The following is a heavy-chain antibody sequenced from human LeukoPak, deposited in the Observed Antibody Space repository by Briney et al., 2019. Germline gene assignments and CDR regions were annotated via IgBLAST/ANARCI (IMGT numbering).Heavy chain of an antibody. D-gene: IGHD3-22*01. V-gene: IGHV4-39*07. CDR2: IYYSGST. CDR3: ARDGADSSGYYYDY. J-gene: IGHJ4*02. Sequence: PSETLSLTCTVSGGSISSSSYYWDWIRQPPGKGLEWIGSIYYSGSTNYNPSLKSRVSISVDTSKNQFSLELNSVTAADTAVYYCARDGADSSGYYYDYWGQGTLVTVSS. CDR1: GGSISSSSYY.